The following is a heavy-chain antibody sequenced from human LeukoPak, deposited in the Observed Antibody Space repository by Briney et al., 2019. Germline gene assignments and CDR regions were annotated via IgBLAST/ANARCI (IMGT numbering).Heavy chain of an antibody. CDR3: ARDHPRDGYTGGCIDY. CDR1: GFTFSSYS. V-gene: IGHV3-21*01. CDR2: ISSSSSYI. J-gene: IGHJ4*02. D-gene: IGHD5-24*01. Sequence: MSGGSLRLSCAASGFTFSSYSMNWVRQAPGKGLEWVSSISSSSSYIYYADSVKGRFTISRDNAKNSLYLQMNSLRAEDTAVYYCARDHPRDGYTGGCIDYWGQGTLVTVSS.